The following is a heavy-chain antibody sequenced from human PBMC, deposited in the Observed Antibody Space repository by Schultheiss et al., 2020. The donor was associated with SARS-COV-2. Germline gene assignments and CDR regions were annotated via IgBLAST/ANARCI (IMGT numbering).Heavy chain of an antibody. V-gene: IGHV3-30*03. CDR3: ARGYWSGSGWFETYYGMDV. CDR1: GFTFSSYA. CDR2: ISYDGSNK. D-gene: IGHD6-19*01. Sequence: GGSLRLSCAASGFTFSSYAMSWVRQAPGKGLEWVAVISYDGSNKYYADSVKGRFTISRDNSKNTLYLQMNSLRAEDTAVYYCARGYWSGSGWFETYYGMDVWGQGTTVTVSS. J-gene: IGHJ6*02.